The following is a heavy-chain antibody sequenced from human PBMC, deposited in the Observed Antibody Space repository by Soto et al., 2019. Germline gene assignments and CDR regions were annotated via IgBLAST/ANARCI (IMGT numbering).Heavy chain of an antibody. CDR1: GYAFTANS. CDR2: IDPNSGGT. V-gene: IGHV1-2*04. CDR3: VRGEAGYYYYGLDV. J-gene: IGHJ6*02. Sequence: VSCKYFGYAFTANSILWVRQATGQGLEWMGWIDPNSGGTRSAQNFQGWVTMTRDTSISTVYMEMTRLRSDDTAVYYCVRGEAGYYYYGLDVWGQGTTVNVSS.